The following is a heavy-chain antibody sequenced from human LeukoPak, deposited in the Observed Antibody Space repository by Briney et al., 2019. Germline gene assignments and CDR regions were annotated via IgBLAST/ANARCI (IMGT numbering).Heavy chain of an antibody. CDR3: ARGGYSYGYLDL. V-gene: IGHV4-34*01. J-gene: IGHJ2*01. D-gene: IGHD5-18*01. Sequence: SETLSLTCAVYGGSFSGYYWSWIRQPPGKGLEWIGEINHSGSTNYNPSLKSRVTISVDTSKNQFSLKLSSVTAADTAVYYCARGGYSYGYLDLWGRGTLVTVSS. CDR2: INHSGST. CDR1: GGSFSGYY.